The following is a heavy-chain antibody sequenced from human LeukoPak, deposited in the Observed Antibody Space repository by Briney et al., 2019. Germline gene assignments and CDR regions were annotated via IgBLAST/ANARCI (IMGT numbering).Heavy chain of an antibody. D-gene: IGHD1-26*01. CDR3: AKGRGSFYPSSDFDF. V-gene: IGHV3-7*05. Sequence: GGSLRLSCAASGFTFSSCWMTWVRQAPGKGLEWVANIKQDGNEKYYVDSVKGRFTISRDNSKNTLYLQMNSLRAEDTAVYHCAKGRGSFYPSSDFDFWGQGTLVTVSS. CDR1: GFTFSSCW. J-gene: IGHJ4*02. CDR2: IKQDGNEK.